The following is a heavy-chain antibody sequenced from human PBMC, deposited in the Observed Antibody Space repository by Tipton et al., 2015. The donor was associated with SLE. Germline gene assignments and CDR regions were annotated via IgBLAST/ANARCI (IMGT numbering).Heavy chain of an antibody. D-gene: IGHD3-10*01. Sequence: TLSLTCTVSGGSISTYYWSWIRQPPKQGLEWIGWIYHTGSTGYNPSLKSRVTISVDTSKNQFSLRLSSVTAADTAVYYCAREYYGSGFDAFDIWGQVTMVTVSS. CDR1: GGSISTYY. V-gene: IGHV4-59*01. J-gene: IGHJ3*02. CDR2: IYHTGST. CDR3: AREYYGSGFDAFDI.